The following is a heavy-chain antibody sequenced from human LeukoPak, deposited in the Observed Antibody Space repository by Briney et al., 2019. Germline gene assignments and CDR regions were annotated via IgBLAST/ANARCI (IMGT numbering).Heavy chain of an antibody. Sequence: PGGSLRLSCAASGFPFSSYGMHWVRQAPGKGLEWVAVLSYDGCNEYYADSVKGRFTISRDNSKNTLYLQLNSLRVEDTAVYYCAGSWFYRDYFEYWGQGTLVTVSS. CDR3: AGSWFYRDYFEY. CDR2: LSYDGCNE. V-gene: IGHV3-30*03. J-gene: IGHJ4*02. D-gene: IGHD3-10*01. CDR1: GFPFSSYG.